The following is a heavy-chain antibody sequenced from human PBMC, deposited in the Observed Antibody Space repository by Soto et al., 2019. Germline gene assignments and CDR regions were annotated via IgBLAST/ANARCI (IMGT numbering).Heavy chain of an antibody. D-gene: IGHD3-16*02. J-gene: IGHJ4*02. Sequence: GGSLRLSCAASGFTFSSYSMNWVRQAPGKGLEWVSSISSSSSYIYYADSVEGRFTISRDNAKNSLYLQMNSLRAEDTAVYYCATQLRLGELSPDYWGQGTLVTVSS. CDR2: ISSSSSYI. CDR1: GFTFSSYS. V-gene: IGHV3-21*01. CDR3: ATQLRLGELSPDY.